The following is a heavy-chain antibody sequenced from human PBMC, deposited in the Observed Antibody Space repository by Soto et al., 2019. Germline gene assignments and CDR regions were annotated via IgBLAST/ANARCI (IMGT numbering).Heavy chain of an antibody. J-gene: IGHJ6*02. CDR1: GFTFSSYS. V-gene: IGHV3-48*02. D-gene: IGHD1-26*01. Sequence: PGGSLRLSCAASGFTFSSYSMNWVRQAPGKGLEWVSYISSSSTIYYADSVKGRFTISRDNAKNSLYLQMNSLRDEDTAVYYCARESSGSYLSYYGMDVWGQGTTVTVSS. CDR2: ISSSSTI. CDR3: ARESSGSYLSYYGMDV.